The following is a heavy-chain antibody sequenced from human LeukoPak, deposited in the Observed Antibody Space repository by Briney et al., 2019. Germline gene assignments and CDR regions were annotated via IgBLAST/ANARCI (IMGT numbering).Heavy chain of an antibody. D-gene: IGHD4-17*01. CDR2: IWYDGSNK. J-gene: IGHJ6*04. Sequence: PGGSLRLSCAASGFTFSSYGMHWVRQAPGKGLEWVAVIWYDGSNKYYADSVKGRFTISRDNSKNTLYLQMNSLRAEDTAVYYCARDPGDYGDYVFYYYGMDVWGKGTTVTVSS. CDR3: ARDPGDYGDYVFYYYGMDV. V-gene: IGHV3-33*01. CDR1: GFTFSSYG.